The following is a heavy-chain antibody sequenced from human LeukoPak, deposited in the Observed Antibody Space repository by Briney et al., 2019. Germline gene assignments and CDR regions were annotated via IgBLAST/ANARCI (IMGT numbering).Heavy chain of an antibody. CDR2: ISWDGGST. CDR3: ARNLGDSSSWGAGY. Sequence: GGSLRLSCEASGFTFNNYAMHWVRQAPGKGLEWVSLISWDGGSTYYGDSVKGRFTISRDNSKNSLYLQMDSLRTEDTALYYCARNLGDSSSWGAGYWGQGTLVTVSS. V-gene: IGHV3-43D*03. J-gene: IGHJ4*02. D-gene: IGHD6-6*01. CDR1: GFTFNNYA.